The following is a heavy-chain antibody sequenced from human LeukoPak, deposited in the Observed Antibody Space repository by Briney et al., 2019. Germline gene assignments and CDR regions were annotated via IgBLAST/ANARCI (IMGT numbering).Heavy chain of an antibody. Sequence: RSLRLSCAASGFTFSSYWMSWVRQAPGKGLEWVANIKQDGSEKYYVDSVKGRFTISRDDAKNSLYLQMNSLRAEDTAVYYCARDGQYYDFWSGYYPWDYYYYGMDVWGQGTTVTVSS. J-gene: IGHJ6*02. CDR1: GFTFSSYW. CDR3: ARDGQYYDFWSGYYPWDYYYYGMDV. D-gene: IGHD3-3*01. V-gene: IGHV3-7*01. CDR2: IKQDGSEK.